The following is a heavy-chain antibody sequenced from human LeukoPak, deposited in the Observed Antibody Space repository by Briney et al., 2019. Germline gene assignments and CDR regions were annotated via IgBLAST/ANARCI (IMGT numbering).Heavy chain of an antibody. Sequence: GGSLRLSCSASGFTFSSFVMHWVRQAPGKGLEYVSAIRSNGDTTDYADSVKGRFTISRDNSKSTLSLQMISLRAEDTAVYYCVKGWELRHDAFDIWGQGTMVTVSS. CDR1: GFTFSSFV. J-gene: IGHJ3*02. CDR3: VKGWELRHDAFDI. D-gene: IGHD1-26*01. V-gene: IGHV3-64D*06. CDR2: IRSNGDTT.